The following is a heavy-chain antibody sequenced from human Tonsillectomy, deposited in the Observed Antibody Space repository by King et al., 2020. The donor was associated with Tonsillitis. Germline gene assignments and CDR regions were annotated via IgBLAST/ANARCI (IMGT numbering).Heavy chain of an antibody. CDR3: ARGLRVRGVASAIDV. V-gene: IGHV3-21*01. J-gene: IGHJ6*02. CDR1: GFTFSTYC. CDR2: ISSSSNYI. Sequence: VQLVESGGGLVKPGGSLRLSCAASGFTFSTYCMSWVRLAPGKGLEWVSFISSSSNYIYYADSVKGRFTISRDNAKNSLYLQMNSLRAEDTAVYYCARGLRVRGVASAIDVWGQGTTVTVS. D-gene: IGHD3-10*01.